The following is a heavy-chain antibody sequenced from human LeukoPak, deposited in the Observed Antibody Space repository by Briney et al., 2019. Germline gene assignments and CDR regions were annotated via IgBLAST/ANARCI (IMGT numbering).Heavy chain of an antibody. Sequence: PGGSLRLSCAASGFTLSFYDMHWVRQVTGKGLEWVSGIVTAGATYYADSVKGRFTISRENAKKSVYLQMNSLRDEDTAVYYCARGGSYYYDSSDYPGAFDIWGQGTMVTVSS. V-gene: IGHV3-13*01. CDR1: GFTLSFYD. CDR3: ARGGSYYYDSSDYPGAFDI. CDR2: IVTAGAT. J-gene: IGHJ3*02. D-gene: IGHD3-22*01.